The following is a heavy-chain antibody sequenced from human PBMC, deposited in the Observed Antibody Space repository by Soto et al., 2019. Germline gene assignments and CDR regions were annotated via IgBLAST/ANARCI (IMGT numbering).Heavy chain of an antibody. J-gene: IGHJ6*02. D-gene: IGHD5-12*01. V-gene: IGHV1-46*01. CDR1: GYTFTNYY. CDR3: ARDLWSKVAGNGYNPIDYYYGMDV. Sequence: ASVKVSCKASGYTFTNYYMHWVRQAPGQGLEWIGIIHPSGGSTSYAQNFEGRVTMTRDTSTSTVYMELSSLRSEDTALYYCARDLWSKVAGNGYNPIDYYYGMDVWGQGTTVTVSS. CDR2: IHPSGGST.